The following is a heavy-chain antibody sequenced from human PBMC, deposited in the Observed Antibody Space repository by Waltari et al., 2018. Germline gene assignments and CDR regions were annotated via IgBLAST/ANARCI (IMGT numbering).Heavy chain of an antibody. Sequence: QVQLVQSGAEVKKPGASVKVSCKASGYIFTSFGISWVRQAPGQGLEWMGWISAYKNSTNYAQKIQGRVTMTTDTSTSTAYMELRSLISDDTAVYYCARGDDILTDYYKGLDYWGRGTLVTVSS. J-gene: IGHJ4*02. CDR3: ARGDDILTDYYKGLDY. V-gene: IGHV1-18*01. CDR1: GYIFTSFG. CDR2: ISAYKNST. D-gene: IGHD3-9*01.